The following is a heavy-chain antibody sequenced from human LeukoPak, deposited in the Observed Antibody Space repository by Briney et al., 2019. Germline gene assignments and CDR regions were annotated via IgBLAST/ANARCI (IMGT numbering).Heavy chain of an antibody. J-gene: IGHJ6*03. Sequence: ASVKVSCEASGDTFTNYYIHWVRQAPGQGLEWMGGIIPIFGTANYAQKFQGRVTITADKSTSTAYMELSSLRSEDTAVYYCARAQTGYCSGGSCYSLRYYYYYMDVWGKGTTVTVSS. D-gene: IGHD2-15*01. CDR3: ARAQTGYCSGGSCYSLRYYYYYMDV. CDR2: IIPIFGTA. V-gene: IGHV1-69*06. CDR1: GDTFTNYY.